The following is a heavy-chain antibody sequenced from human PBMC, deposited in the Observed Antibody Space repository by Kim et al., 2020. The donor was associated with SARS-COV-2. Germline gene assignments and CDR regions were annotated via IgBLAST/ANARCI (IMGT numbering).Heavy chain of an antibody. CDR3: ASYGMDV. V-gene: IGHV3-9*01. J-gene: IGHJ6*02. Sequence: SGSIGYADSVKRRFTISRDNAKNSLYLQMNSLRAEDTALYYCASYGMDVWGQGTTVTVSS. CDR2: SGSI.